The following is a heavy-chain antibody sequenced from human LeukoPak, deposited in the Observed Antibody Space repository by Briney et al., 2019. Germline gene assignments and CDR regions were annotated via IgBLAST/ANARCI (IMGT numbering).Heavy chain of an antibody. D-gene: IGHD3-22*01. CDR3: ARSGYDSSGYSLGIDY. Sequence: ASVKVSCKASGYTFTGYYMHWVRQAPGQGLEWRGWINPNSGGTNYAQKFQGRVTMTRDTSISTAYMELSRLRSDDTAVYYCARSGYDSSGYSLGIDYWGQGTLVTVSS. CDR1: GYTFTGYY. V-gene: IGHV1-2*02. CDR2: INPNSGGT. J-gene: IGHJ4*02.